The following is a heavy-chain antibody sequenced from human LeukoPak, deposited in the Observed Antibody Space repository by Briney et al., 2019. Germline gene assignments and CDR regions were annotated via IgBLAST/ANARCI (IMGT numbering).Heavy chain of an antibody. D-gene: IGHD6-6*01. CDR3: ARDQERAARPTYYYYYMDV. CDR1: GFTFSSYE. Sequence: GGSLRLSCAASGFTFSSYEMNWVRQAPGKGLEWVSYISSSGSTIYYADSVKGRFTISRDNAKNSLYLQMNSLRAEDTAVYYCARDQERAARPTYYYYYMDVWGKGTTVTVSS. J-gene: IGHJ6*03. CDR2: ISSSGSTI. V-gene: IGHV3-48*03.